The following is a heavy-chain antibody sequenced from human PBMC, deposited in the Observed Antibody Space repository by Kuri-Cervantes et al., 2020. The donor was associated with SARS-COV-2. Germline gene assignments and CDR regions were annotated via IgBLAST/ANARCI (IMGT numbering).Heavy chain of an antibody. CDR3: ARGMVRGIIQYYYYPMDV. Sequence: ASVKVSCKASGYTFSDYYIYWVRQAPGQGLEWMGWINPNSGGTNYEQKFQGWVTMTRDTSINTAYMELSRLRSDDMAVYYCARGMVRGIIQYYYYPMDVWGQGTTVTVSS. J-gene: IGHJ6*02. D-gene: IGHD3-10*01. CDR1: GYTFSDYY. V-gene: IGHV1-2*04. CDR2: INPNSGGT.